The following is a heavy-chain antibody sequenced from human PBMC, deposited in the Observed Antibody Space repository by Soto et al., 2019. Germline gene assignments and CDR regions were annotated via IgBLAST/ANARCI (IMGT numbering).Heavy chain of an antibody. J-gene: IGHJ4*02. V-gene: IGHV1-18*01. CDR1: GYTFSSYG. CDR3: ARDHSSTWHDFDY. Sequence: ASVKVSCKASGYTFSSYGVNWVRQAPGQGLEWMGLISGYDGNTNYAPKFQGRVTMTTDTSTRTAYMELTSLRSDDTAVYYCARDHSSTWHDFDYWGQGTLVTVSS. CDR2: ISGYDGNT. D-gene: IGHD6-13*01.